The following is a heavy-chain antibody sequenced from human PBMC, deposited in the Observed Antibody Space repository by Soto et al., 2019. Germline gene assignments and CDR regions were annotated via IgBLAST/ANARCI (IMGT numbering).Heavy chain of an antibody. J-gene: IGHJ3*02. CDR3: AKIEGSGWYEVWSETRGSGAFDI. V-gene: IGHV3-23*01. CDR1: GFTFSSYA. CDR2: ISGSGGST. Sequence: EVQLLDSGGGLVQPGGSLRLSCAASGFTFSSYAMSWVRQAPGKGLEWVSAISGSGGSTYYADSVKGRFTISRDNSKNTLYLQMNSLRAEDTAVYYCAKIEGSGWYEVWSETRGSGAFDIWGQGTMVTVSS. D-gene: IGHD6-19*01.